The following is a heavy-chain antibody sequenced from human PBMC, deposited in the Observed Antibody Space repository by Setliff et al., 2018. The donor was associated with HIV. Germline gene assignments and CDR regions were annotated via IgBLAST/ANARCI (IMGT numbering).Heavy chain of an antibody. V-gene: IGHV1-46*01. Sequence: ASVKVSCKASGYTFTSYYIHWVRQAPGQGLEWMGLINPSGGGTTYAQTFQDRVTMSRDTSTSTVYMELSSLRSEDTAVYYCAREALHAGGWRGAFDIWGQGAMVTVSS. CDR1: GYTFTSYY. CDR2: INPSGGGT. J-gene: IGHJ3*02. D-gene: IGHD6-19*01. CDR3: AREALHAGGWRGAFDI.